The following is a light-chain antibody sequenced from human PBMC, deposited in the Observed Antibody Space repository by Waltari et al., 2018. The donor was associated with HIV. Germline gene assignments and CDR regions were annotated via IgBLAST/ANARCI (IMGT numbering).Light chain of an antibody. Sequence: SFELPQPLSMSVSPGQTARITCSGDVLPKQSVHWYQQRAGQAPVLLIYKDNERPSGIPERFSGSSSGTTVTLTISGVQAEDEADYYCLSTDITGTSYVFGSGTKVTVI. CDR1: VLPKQS. J-gene: IGLJ1*01. V-gene: IGLV3-25*03. CDR2: KDN. CDR3: LSTDITGTSYV.